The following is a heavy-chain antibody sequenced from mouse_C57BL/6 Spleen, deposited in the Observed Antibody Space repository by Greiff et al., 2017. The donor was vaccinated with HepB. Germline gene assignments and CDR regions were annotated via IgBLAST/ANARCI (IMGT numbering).Heavy chain of an antibody. D-gene: IGHD1-1*01. J-gene: IGHJ1*03. V-gene: IGHV1-26*01. CDR2: INPNNGGT. Sequence: EVQLQQSGPELVKPGASVKISCKASGYTFTDYYMNWVKQSHGKSLEWIGDINPNNGGTSYNQKFKGKATLTVDKSSSTAYMELRSLTSEDSAVYYCARWGYYGSSYEYFDVWGTGTTVTVSS. CDR3: ARWGYYGSSYEYFDV. CDR1: GYTFTDYY.